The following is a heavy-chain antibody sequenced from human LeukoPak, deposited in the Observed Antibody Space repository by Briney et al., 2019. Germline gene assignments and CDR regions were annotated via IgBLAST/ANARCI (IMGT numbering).Heavy chain of an antibody. CDR3: ARGQPRSLVTIFGPLDY. CDR2: IYYGEST. CDR1: GGSISSTSYY. D-gene: IGHD3-3*01. Sequence: SETLSLTCTVSGGSISSTSYYWGWIRQPPGKGLEWIGTIYYGESTYYNPSLKSRVTISVDTSKSQFSLKLSSVTAADTAVYYCARGQPRSLVTIFGPLDYWGQGTLVTVSS. J-gene: IGHJ4*02. V-gene: IGHV4-39*07.